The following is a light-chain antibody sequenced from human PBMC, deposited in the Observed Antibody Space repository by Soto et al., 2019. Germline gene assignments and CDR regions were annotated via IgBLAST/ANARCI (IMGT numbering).Light chain of an antibody. J-gene: IGKJ2*01. CDR2: SAS. CDR1: QRISNY. V-gene: IGKV1-39*01. Sequence: DIQMTQSPSSLSASVGDRVTITCRASQRISNYLSWYQRKPGKAPKLLIYSASRLQSGVPSRFSGSGSGIHFTLTISSLQPEDFATYYCQQSDDTPYTFGQGTKVDIK. CDR3: QQSDDTPYT.